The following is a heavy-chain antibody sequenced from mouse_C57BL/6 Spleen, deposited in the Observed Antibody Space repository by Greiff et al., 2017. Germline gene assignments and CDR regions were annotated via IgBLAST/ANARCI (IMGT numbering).Heavy chain of an antibody. V-gene: IGHV5-6*01. Sequence: EVKLVESGGDLVKPGGSLKLSCAASGFTFSSYGMSWVRQTPDKRLEWVATISSGGSYTYYPDSVKGRFTISRDNAKNTLYLQMSSLKSEDTAMYYCARIYGYDHYYAMDYWGQGTSVTVSS. J-gene: IGHJ4*01. D-gene: IGHD2-2*01. CDR3: ARIYGYDHYYAMDY. CDR2: ISSGGSYT. CDR1: GFTFSSYG.